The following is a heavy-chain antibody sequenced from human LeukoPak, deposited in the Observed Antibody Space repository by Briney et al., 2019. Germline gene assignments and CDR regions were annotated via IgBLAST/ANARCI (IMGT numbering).Heavy chain of an antibody. V-gene: IGHV3-21*01. Sequence: VGSLRLSCAASGFTFSSYSMNWVRQAPGKGLEWVSSISSSSSYIYYADSVKGRFTISRDNAKNSLYLQMNSLRAEDTAVYYCASSATTGGGVGYWGQGTLVTVSS. J-gene: IGHJ4*02. CDR1: GFTFSSYS. D-gene: IGHD2-8*02. CDR3: ASSATTGGGVGY. CDR2: ISSSSSYI.